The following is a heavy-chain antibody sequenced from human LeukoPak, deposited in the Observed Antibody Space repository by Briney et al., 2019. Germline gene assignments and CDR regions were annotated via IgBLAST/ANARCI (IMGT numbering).Heavy chain of an antibody. V-gene: IGHV3-23*01. CDR3: AKGHYYDSSGYPN. D-gene: IGHD3-22*01. J-gene: IGHJ4*02. CDR2: ISGSGGST. Sequence: GGSLRLSCAASGFTFSSYSMNWVRQAPGKGLEWVSAISGSGGSTYYADSVKGRFTISRDNSKNTLYLQMNSLRAEDTAVYYCAKGHYYDSSGYPNWGQGTLVTVSS. CDR1: GFTFSSYS.